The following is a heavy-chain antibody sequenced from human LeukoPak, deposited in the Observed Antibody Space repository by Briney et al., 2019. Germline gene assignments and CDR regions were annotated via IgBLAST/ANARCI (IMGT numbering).Heavy chain of an antibody. D-gene: IGHD6-13*01. CDR1: GYTLTELS. V-gene: IGHV1-24*01. CDR3: ATTPFGSAAVALDY. CDR2: FDPEDGET. Sequence: ASVEVSCKVSGYTLTELSMHWVRQAPGKGLEWMGGFDPEDGETIHAQKFQGRVTMTEDTSTDTAYMELSSLRSEDTAVYYCATTPFGSAAVALDYWGQGTLVTVSS. J-gene: IGHJ4*02.